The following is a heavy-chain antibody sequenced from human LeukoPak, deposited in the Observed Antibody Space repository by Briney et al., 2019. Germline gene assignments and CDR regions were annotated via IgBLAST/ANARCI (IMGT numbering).Heavy chain of an antibody. CDR1: GGSISSSSYY. CDR2: IYYGGST. V-gene: IGHV4-39*01. CDR3: ATGSSSWGSNFDF. Sequence: SETLSLTCTVSGGSISSSSYYWGWIRQPPGKGLGWIGSIYYGGSTYYNPSLKSRVTISVDTSKNQISLNLNSVTAADTAVYYCATGSSSWGSNFDFWGQGTLVTVSS. D-gene: IGHD6-13*01. J-gene: IGHJ4*02.